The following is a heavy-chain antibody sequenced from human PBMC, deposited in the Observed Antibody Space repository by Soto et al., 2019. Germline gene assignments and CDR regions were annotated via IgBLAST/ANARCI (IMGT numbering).Heavy chain of an antibody. D-gene: IGHD3-22*01. CDR2: ISSSSSYI. V-gene: IGHV3-21*01. CDR3: AREGDSSGYFGLDY. Sequence: EVQLVESGGGLVKPGGSLRLSCAASGFTFSSYSMNWVRQAPGKGLEWVSYISSSSSYIYYADSVKGRFTISRDNAKNSRYLQMNSLRAEDTAVYCCAREGDSSGYFGLDYWGQGTLVTVSS. CDR1: GFTFSSYS. J-gene: IGHJ4*02.